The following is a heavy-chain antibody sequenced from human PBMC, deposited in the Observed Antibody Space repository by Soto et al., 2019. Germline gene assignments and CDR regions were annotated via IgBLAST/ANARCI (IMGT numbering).Heavy chain of an antibody. CDR2: IYHSGST. J-gene: IGHJ6*02. CDR1: GGSISSSNW. V-gene: IGHV4-4*02. D-gene: IGHD6-13*01. CDR3: ARVGYSSSWSVYYYYYGMDV. Sequence: PSETLSLTCAVSGGSISSSNWWSWVRQPPGXGLEWIGEIYHSGSTNYNPSLKSRVTISVDKSKNQFSLKLSSVTAADTAVYYCARVGYSSSWSVYYYYYGMDVWGQGTTVTVSS.